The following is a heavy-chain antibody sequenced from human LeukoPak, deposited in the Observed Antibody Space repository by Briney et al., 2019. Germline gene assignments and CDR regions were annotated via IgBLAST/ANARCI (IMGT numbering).Heavy chain of an antibody. Sequence: GRSLRLSCAASGFTFNTYAIHWVRQATGKGLEWVAVISYDGSYKYYADSVKGRFNISRDNSKNTLYLQMNSLRAEDTAVYYCARDLLSVDYDSSGYYGWYFDLWGRGTLVTVSS. D-gene: IGHD3-22*01. CDR1: GFTFNTYA. V-gene: IGHV3-30*04. CDR3: ARDLLSVDYDSSGYYGWYFDL. J-gene: IGHJ2*01. CDR2: ISYDGSYK.